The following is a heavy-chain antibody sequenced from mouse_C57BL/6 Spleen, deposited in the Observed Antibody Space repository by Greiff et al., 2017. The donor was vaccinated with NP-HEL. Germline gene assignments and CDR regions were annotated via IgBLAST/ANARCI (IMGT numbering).Heavy chain of an antibody. V-gene: IGHV1-55*01. CDR3: ARSDSSGPAWFAY. CDR1: GYTFTSYW. J-gene: IGHJ3*01. CDR2: IYPGSGST. Sequence: QVQLQQPGAELVKPGASVKMSCKASGYTFTSYWITWVKQRPGQGLEWIGDIYPGSGSTNYNEKFKSKATLTVDTSSSTAYMQLSSLTSEDSAVYYCARSDSSGPAWFAYWGQGTLVTVSA. D-gene: IGHD3-2*02.